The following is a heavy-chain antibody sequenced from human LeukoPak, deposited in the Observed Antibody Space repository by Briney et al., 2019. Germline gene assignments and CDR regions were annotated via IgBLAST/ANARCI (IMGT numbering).Heavy chain of an antibody. Sequence: ASVKVSCKASGYTFTGYYMHWGRQAPGQGLEWMGWINPNSGGTNYAQKFQGRVTMTRDTSISTAYMELSRLRSDDTAVYYCARGSGYESPLGYWGQGTLVTVSS. V-gene: IGHV1-2*02. J-gene: IGHJ4*02. D-gene: IGHD3-22*01. CDR3: ARGSGYESPLGY. CDR2: INPNSGGT. CDR1: GYTFTGYY.